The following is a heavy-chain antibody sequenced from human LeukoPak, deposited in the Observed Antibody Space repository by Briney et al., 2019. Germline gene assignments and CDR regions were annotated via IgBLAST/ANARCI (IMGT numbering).Heavy chain of an antibody. CDR1: GFTFSSYG. CDR2: ISGSGGST. D-gene: IGHD2-2*01. J-gene: IGHJ4*02. CDR3: AKDQADCSSSSCYERGFDY. Sequence: GTLRLSCAASGFTFSSYGMSWVRQAPGKGLEWVSAISGSGGSTYSADSVKGRFTISRDNSKNTLYLQMNSLRAEETAGYYCAKDQADCSSSSCYERGFDYWGQGTLVTVSS. V-gene: IGHV3-23*01.